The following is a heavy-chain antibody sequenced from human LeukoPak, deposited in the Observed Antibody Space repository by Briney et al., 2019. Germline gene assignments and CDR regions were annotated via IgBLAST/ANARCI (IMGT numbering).Heavy chain of an antibody. CDR2: INPKSGGT. J-gene: IGHJ6*02. CDR3: ARVKICGVSGGSCYGYYYGLDV. D-gene: IGHD2-15*01. V-gene: IGHV1-2*04. CDR1: GYTFTDYY. Sequence: GASVKVSCKASGYTFTDYYIHWVRQAPGQGLEWMGWINPKSGGTNYAQKFQGWVTMTRDTSISTAYMDLSRLRSDDTAVYYCARVKICGVSGGSCYGYYYGLDVWGQGTPVTVSS.